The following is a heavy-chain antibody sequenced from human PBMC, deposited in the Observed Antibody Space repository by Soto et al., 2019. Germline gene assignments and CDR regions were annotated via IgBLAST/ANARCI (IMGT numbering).Heavy chain of an antibody. J-gene: IGHJ3*02. CDR1: GYTFTGYY. CDR2: INPNSGGT. V-gene: IGHV1-2*04. CDR3: ARDRLGYCTNGVCYSGWSPDAFDI. D-gene: IGHD2-8*01. Sequence: QVQLVQSGAEVKKPGASVKVSCKASGYTFTGYYMHWVRQAPGQGLEWMGWINPNSGGTNYSPKFQAWFTMTRDPVISSAYIELSRLRSDDTAVYYCARDRLGYCTNGVCYSGWSPDAFDIWCQGTMVTVSS.